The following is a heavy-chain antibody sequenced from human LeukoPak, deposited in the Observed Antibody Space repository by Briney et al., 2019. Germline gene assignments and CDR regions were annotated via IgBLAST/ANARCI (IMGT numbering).Heavy chain of an antibody. Sequence: ASVKVSCKASAYPFTNYGIAWVRQAPGQGLECMGWISGSSGNTVYAQKVQDRVTMTTDTSTSTAFMELRSLRSDDTAVYYCARQSFVPNRSPDDALDIWGQGTMVTVSS. CDR2: ISGSSGNT. V-gene: IGHV1-18*01. CDR1: AYPFTNYG. CDR3: ARQSFVPNRSPDDALDI. J-gene: IGHJ3*02. D-gene: IGHD1-14*01.